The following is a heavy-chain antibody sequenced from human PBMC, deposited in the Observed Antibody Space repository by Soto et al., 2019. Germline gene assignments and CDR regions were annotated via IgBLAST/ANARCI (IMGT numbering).Heavy chain of an antibody. D-gene: IGHD7-27*01. CDR3: ARDTETGGFYYYMDV. Sequence: GGSLRLSCAASGFTFSSYSMNWVRQAPGKGLEWVSSISSSSSYIYYADSVKGRFTISRDNAKNSLYLQMNSLRAEDTAVYYCARDTETGGFYYYMDVWGKGTTVTVSS. CDR1: GFTFSSYS. J-gene: IGHJ6*03. CDR2: ISSSSSYI. V-gene: IGHV3-21*01.